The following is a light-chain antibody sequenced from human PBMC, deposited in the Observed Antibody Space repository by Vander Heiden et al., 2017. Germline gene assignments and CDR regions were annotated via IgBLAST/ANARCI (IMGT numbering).Light chain of an antibody. V-gene: IGKV1-39*01. CDR1: QSISSY. Sequence: DIQMTQSPSSLSASVGDRVTITCRASQSISSYLNWYQQKPGKAPKLLIYAASSLQSGVPSRFSGSGSGTDFTITISSLQPEDFATYYCQQSDSTPPRTFGQGTKVEIK. CDR2: AAS. J-gene: IGKJ1*01. CDR3: QQSDSTPPRT.